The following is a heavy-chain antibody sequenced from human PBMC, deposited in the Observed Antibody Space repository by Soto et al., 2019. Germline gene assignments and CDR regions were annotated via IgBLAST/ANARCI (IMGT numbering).Heavy chain of an antibody. CDR1: GGSISSSNW. J-gene: IGHJ4*02. V-gene: IGHV4-4*02. D-gene: IGHD3-10*01. CDR2: IYYSGST. Sequence: PSETLSLTCAVSGGSISSSNWWSWVRQPPGKGLEWIGEIYYSGSTYYNPSLKSRVTISVDTSKNQFSLKLSSVTAADTAVYYCARVGGFGATTIDYWGQGTLVTVSS. CDR3: ARVGGFGATTIDY.